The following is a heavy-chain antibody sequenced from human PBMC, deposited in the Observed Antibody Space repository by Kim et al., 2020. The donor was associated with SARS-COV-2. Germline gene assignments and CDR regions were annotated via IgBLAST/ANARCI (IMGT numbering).Heavy chain of an antibody. CDR2: INWNSDRI. CDR1: GFSFAGSA. D-gene: IGHD1-26*01. V-gene: IGHV3-9*01. CDR3: VKDILPVGLDY. J-gene: IGHJ4*02. Sequence: GGSLRLSCAASGFSFAGSAAHWVRQIPGKGLEWVSGINWNSDRIGYADSVRGRFTISRDNGRNTLYLQMGSLRAEDSAFYFCVKDILPVGLDYWGQGIVVTVSS.